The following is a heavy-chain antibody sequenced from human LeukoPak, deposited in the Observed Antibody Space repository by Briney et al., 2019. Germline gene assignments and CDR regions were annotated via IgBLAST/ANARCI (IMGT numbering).Heavy chain of an antibody. CDR3: ARDLSGVTGYTYGRGIDY. CDR2: IKKDGSEK. CDR1: GFTFSSYG. Sequence: GGSLRLSCGAPGFTFSSYGMHWVRQAPGKGLEWVANIKKDGSEKYYVDSVKGRFTISRDNAKTSLYLQMNSLRAEDTAVYYCARDLSGVTGYTYGRGIDYWGQGTLVTVSS. D-gene: IGHD5-18*01. V-gene: IGHV3-7*01. J-gene: IGHJ4*02.